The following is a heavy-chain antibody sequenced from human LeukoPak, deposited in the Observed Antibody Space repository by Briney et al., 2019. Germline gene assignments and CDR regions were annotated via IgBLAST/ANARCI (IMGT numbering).Heavy chain of an antibody. D-gene: IGHD3-16*02. CDR1: GGSISSYY. Sequence: SETLSLTCTVSGGSISSYYWSWIRQPPGKGLEWIGYIYYSGSTNYNPSLKSRVTISVDTSKNQFSLKLSSVTAADTAVYYCARAPGDYVWGSYRSRAFDTWGQGTMVTVSS. CDR3: ARAPGDYVWGSYRSRAFDT. J-gene: IGHJ3*02. V-gene: IGHV4-59*01. CDR2: IYYSGST.